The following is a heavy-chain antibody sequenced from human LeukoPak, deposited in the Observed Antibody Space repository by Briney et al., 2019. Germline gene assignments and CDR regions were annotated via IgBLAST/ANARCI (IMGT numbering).Heavy chain of an antibody. CDR2: TSYDGTKN. Sequence: GGSLRLSCAASGFFFSSHAFHWVRQAPGKGLEWVAVTSYDGTKNFYADAVKGRFTISRDNARNSLYLQMNSLRAEDTAVYYCIRDLFDDYSLDYWGQGALVTVSS. D-gene: IGHD3-16*01. CDR3: IRDLFDDYSLDY. CDR1: GFFFSSHA. J-gene: IGHJ4*02. V-gene: IGHV3-30-3*01.